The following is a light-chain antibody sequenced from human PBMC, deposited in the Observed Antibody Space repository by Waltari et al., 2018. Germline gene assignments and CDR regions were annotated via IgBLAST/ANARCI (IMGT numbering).Light chain of an antibody. CDR2: DVS. J-gene: IGLJ3*02. V-gene: IGLV2-14*03. CDR1: RSDIGGSKY. Sequence: QSALTQPASVSGSPGQSITISCPGTRSDIGGSKYVSWYQQHPGKAPNLMIFDVSNRPSGVSNRFSGSKSGNTASLTISGLQAEDEADYYCSSYTSSSTLAFGGGTKLTVL. CDR3: SSYTSSSTLA.